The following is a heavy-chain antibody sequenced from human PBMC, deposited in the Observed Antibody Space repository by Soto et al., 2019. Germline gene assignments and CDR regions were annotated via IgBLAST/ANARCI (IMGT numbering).Heavy chain of an antibody. V-gene: IGHV1-58*01. Sequence: SVKVSCKASGFTFTSSAVQWVRQARGQRLEWIGWIVVGSGNTNYAQKFQERVTITRDMSTSTAYMELSSLRSEDTAVYYCAAPQNEYGDPDDAFDIWGQGTMVTVSS. CDR2: IVVGSGNT. CDR1: GFTFTSSA. CDR3: AAPQNEYGDPDDAFDI. J-gene: IGHJ3*02. D-gene: IGHD4-17*01.